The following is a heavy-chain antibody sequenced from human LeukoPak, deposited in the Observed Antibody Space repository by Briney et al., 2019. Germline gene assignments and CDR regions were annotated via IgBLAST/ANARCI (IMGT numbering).Heavy chain of an antibody. CDR1: GYSFTSYW. Sequence: GESLKISCKGSGYSFTSYWIGWVRQMPGKGLEWMGIIYPGDSDTRYSPSFQGQVTISADKSISTAYLQWSSLKASDTAMYHCARDSASYYYDSSGYYPWGQGTMVTVSS. J-gene: IGHJ3*01. V-gene: IGHV5-51*01. CDR3: ARDSASYYYDSSGYYP. D-gene: IGHD3-22*01. CDR2: IYPGDSDT.